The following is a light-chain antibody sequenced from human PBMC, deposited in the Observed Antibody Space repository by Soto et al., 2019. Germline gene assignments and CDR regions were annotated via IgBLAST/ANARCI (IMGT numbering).Light chain of an antibody. J-gene: IGLJ3*02. CDR2: EVS. CDR1: SSDVGGYNY. CDR3: NSYAGSNNWV. Sequence: QSALTQPASVSGSPGQSITISCTGTSSDVGGYNYVSWYQQHPGKAPKLMIYEVSKRPSGGPDRFSGSKSGNTASLTVSGLQAEDEADYYCNSYAGSNNWVFGGGTQLTVL. V-gene: IGLV2-8*01.